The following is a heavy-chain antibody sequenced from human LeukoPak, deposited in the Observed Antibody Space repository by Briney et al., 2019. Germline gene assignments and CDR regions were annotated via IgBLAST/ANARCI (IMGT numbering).Heavy chain of an antibody. CDR1: GFTFSSYA. CDR2: ISVSGDTT. J-gene: IGHJ4*02. D-gene: IGHD2-2*01. Sequence: GGSLRLSCAVSGFTFSSYAMSWVRQAAGKGLEWDSSISVSGDTTYYADSVKGRFTISRDNSKNTLYLQMNSLRAEDTALYYCAKAPPIGYCSSTTCYFDYWGQGTLVTVSS. CDR3: AKAPPIGYCSSTTCYFDY. V-gene: IGHV3-23*01.